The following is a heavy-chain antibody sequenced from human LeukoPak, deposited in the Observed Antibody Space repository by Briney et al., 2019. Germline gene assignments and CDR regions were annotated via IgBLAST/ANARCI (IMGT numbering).Heavy chain of an antibody. CDR3: AKIGHFYYDYYMDV. J-gene: IGHJ6*03. CDR2: IRGSGGST. V-gene: IGHV3-23*01. CDR1: GFIFNNYA. Sequence: GGCLRLSCEASGFIFNNYAMSWVRQAPGKGLEWVSAIRGSGGSTCYADSVKGRFTISRDNSKNTLDLQMNSLRVEDTAVHYCAKIGHFYYDYYMDVWGKGTTVTASS.